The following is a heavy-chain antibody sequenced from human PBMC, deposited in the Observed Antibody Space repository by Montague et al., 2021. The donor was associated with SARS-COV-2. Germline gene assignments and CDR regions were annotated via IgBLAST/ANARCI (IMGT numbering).Heavy chain of an antibody. D-gene: IGHD3-3*01. Sequence: SETLSLTCAVSNGSFSSFYWNWIRQPPGKGLEWIGEISHGGSTYXNPSLKSRVTISVDTSKNQFSLKLSSVTAADTAVYYCARGRTDLGAYYDFWCGYYWGGRNWFDPWGQGTLVTVSS. J-gene: IGHJ5*02. CDR2: ISHGGST. CDR3: ARGRTDLGAYYDFWCGYYWGGRNWFDP. V-gene: IGHV4-34*01. CDR1: NGSFSSFY.